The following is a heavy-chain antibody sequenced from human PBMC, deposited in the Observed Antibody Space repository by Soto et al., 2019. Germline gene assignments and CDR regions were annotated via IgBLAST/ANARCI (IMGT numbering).Heavy chain of an antibody. CDR3: AREVRPGVRFLEWLPGFLY. Sequence: ASVKVSCKASRYTFPSYAMHRVRQAPGQRLEWMGWINAGNGNTKYSQKFQGRVTITRDTSASTAYMELSSLRSEDTAVYYCAREVRPGVRFLEWLPGFLYWGQGTLVTVSS. V-gene: IGHV1-3*01. CDR1: RYTFPSYA. J-gene: IGHJ4*02. D-gene: IGHD3-3*01. CDR2: INAGNGNT.